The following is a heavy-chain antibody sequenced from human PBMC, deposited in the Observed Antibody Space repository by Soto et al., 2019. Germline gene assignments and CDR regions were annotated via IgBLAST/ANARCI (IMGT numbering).Heavy chain of an antibody. Sequence: SETLSLTCSIYSLSFSGYYWSLIRQPPGKGLEWIGEISQSGNTNYSPSLKSRVSISIDTSKKQFSLNLASVSAADTAVYYCARAPKVSGSSQTRPDFWGQGTLVTVSS. J-gene: IGHJ4*02. CDR1: SLSFSGYY. V-gene: IGHV4-34*01. CDR3: ARAPKVSGSSQTRPDF. CDR2: ISQSGNT. D-gene: IGHD6-6*01.